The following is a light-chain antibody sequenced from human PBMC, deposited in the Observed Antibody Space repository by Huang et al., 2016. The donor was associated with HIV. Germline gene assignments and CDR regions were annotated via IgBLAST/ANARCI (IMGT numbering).Light chain of an antibody. CDR1: QSVNSN. J-gene: IGKJ4*01. CDR3: QQYNAWPPLT. V-gene: IGKV3-15*01. CDR2: GAS. Sequence: EIVLTQSPATLSVSPGERATLSCRARQSVNSNLAWYQQKPGQAPRLLIYGASTRATGIPARFSGSGSGTEFTLTISSLQSEDFAVYFCQQYNAWPPLTFGGGTKVEIK.